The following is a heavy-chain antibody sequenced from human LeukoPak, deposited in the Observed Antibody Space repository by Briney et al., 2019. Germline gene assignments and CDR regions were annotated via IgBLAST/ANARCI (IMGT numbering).Heavy chain of an antibody. CDR3: AKAALNDFWSGYYPNWFDP. Sequence: PXGSLRLSCAASGFTFSSYAMSWVRQAPGKGLEWVSAISGSGGSTYYADSVKGRFTISRDNFKNTLYLQMNSLRAEDTAVYYCAKAALNDFWSGYYPNWFDPWGQGTLVTVSS. CDR1: GFTFSSYA. D-gene: IGHD3-3*01. V-gene: IGHV3-23*01. J-gene: IGHJ5*02. CDR2: ISGSGGST.